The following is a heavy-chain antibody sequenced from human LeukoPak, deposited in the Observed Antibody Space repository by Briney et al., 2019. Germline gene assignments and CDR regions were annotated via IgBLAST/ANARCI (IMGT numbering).Heavy chain of an antibody. CDR1: GFQFSTYG. D-gene: IGHD3-16*02. V-gene: IGHV3-23*01. J-gene: IGHJ4*02. CDR3: AKDGLYDYVWGSYRSFDY. CDR2: ISGSGGST. Sequence: GMSLRLSCAASGFQFSTYGMHWVRQAPGKGLEWVSAISGSGGSTYYADSVKGRFTISRDNSKNTLYLQMNSLRAEDTAVYYCAKDGLYDYVWGSYRSFDYWGQGTLVTVSS.